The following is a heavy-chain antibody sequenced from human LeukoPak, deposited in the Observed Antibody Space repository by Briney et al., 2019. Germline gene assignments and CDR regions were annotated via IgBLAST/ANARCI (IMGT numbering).Heavy chain of an antibody. CDR1: GFSVSGNY. CDR2: IKEDGTRK. V-gene: IGHV3-7*01. Sequence: GGSLRLSCAASGFSVSGNYLTWVRQAPGKGLDWVAHIKEDGTRKYYVDSVRGRFTISRDNAKNSLFLQMNSLRVEDTAVFYCVAWGSLVVWGQGTLVTVSS. J-gene: IGHJ4*02. D-gene: IGHD3-16*01. CDR3: VAWGSLVV.